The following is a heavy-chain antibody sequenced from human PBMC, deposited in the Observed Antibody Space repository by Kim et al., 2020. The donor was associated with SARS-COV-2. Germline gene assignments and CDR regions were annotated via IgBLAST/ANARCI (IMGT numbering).Heavy chain of an antibody. V-gene: IGHV1-18*01. CDR1: GYTFTSYG. J-gene: IGHJ5*02. CDR2: ISAYNGNT. CDR3: ARRLYDYVWGSYRSGPRGNNWFDP. Sequence: ASVKVSCKASGYTFTSYGISWVRQAPGQGLEWMGWISAYNGNTNYAQKLQGRVTMTTDTSTSTAYMELRSLRSDDTAVYYCARRLYDYVWGSYRSGPRGNNWFDPWGQGTLVTVSS. D-gene: IGHD3-16*02.